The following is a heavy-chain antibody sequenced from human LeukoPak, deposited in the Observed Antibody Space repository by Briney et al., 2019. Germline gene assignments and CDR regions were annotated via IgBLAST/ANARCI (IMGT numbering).Heavy chain of an antibody. J-gene: IGHJ4*02. CDR1: GFTFSSYG. D-gene: IGHD2-15*01. CDR2: IRYDGSNK. Sequence: GGSLRLSCAASGFTFSSYGMHWVRQAPGKGLEWVAFIRYDGSNKYYADSVKGRFTISRDNSKNTLCLQMNSLRAEDTAVYYCAKNLGIANYYFDYWGQGTLVTVSS. V-gene: IGHV3-30*02. CDR3: AKNLGIANYYFDY.